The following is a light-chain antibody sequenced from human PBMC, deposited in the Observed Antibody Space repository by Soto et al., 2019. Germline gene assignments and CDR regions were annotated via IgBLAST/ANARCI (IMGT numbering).Light chain of an antibody. CDR1: QSVSSTY. J-gene: IGKJ1*01. V-gene: IGKV3-20*01. CDR2: DAS. CDR3: QQYDNWPRT. Sequence: EIVLTQSPGTLSLSPGGRATLSCRASQSVSSTYLAWYQQQPGQPPRLLIYDASSRATGIPSRFSGSGSGTEFTLTISSLKSEDFAVYYCQQYDNWPRTFGQGTKVDIK.